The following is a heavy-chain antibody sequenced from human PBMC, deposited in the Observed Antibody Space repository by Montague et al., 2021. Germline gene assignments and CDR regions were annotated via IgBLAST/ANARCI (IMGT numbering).Heavy chain of an antibody. CDR1: DFTFSTYA. CDR3: AGEVAPGSGSNSVDY. CDR2: IWYDGSNK. V-gene: IGHV3-33*01. D-gene: IGHD3-10*01. Sequence: SRSLSFSASDFTFSTYAMHWVRQAPGKGLEWVAVIWYDGSNKFYADSVKGRFTISRDNSKNTLYLQMNNLRAEDTAMYYCAGEVAPGSGSNSVDYWGQGTLVTVSS. J-gene: IGHJ4*02.